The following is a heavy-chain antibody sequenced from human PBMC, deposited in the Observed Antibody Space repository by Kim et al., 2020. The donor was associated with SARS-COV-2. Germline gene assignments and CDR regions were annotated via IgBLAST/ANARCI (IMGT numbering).Heavy chain of an antibody. Sequence: ASVKVSCKASGYTFTSYGISWVRQAPGQGLEWMGWISAYNGNTNYAQKLQGRVTMTTDTSTSTAYMELRSLRSDYTAVYYCAREARYSSSLKPFDIWGQGTMVTVSS. CDR3: AREARYSSSLKPFDI. D-gene: IGHD6-13*01. V-gene: IGHV1-18*04. CDR2: ISAYNGNT. J-gene: IGHJ3*02. CDR1: GYTFTSYG.